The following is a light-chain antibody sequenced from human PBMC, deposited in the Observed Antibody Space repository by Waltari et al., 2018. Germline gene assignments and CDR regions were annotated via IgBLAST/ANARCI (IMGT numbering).Light chain of an antibody. CDR3: QTWGTGIRV. CDR2: LNSDGTH. CDR1: SGHSNYA. Sequence: QLVLTQSPSASASLGASVKLTCTLSSGHSNYAIAWHQQQPEKGPRYLMKLNSDGTHNKGDGLPDRFSGSSSGAERYLPISSLQSEDEADYYCQTWGTGIRVFGGGTKLTVL. J-gene: IGLJ3*02. V-gene: IGLV4-69*01.